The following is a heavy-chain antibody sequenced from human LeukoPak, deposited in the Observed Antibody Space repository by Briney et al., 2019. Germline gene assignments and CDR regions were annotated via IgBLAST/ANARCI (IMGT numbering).Heavy chain of an antibody. CDR3: ARVGLDYYYYYMDV. Sequence: GGSLRLSCAASGFTFSSYAMHWVRQAPGKGLEYVSAISSNGGSTYYANSVKGRFTISRDNSKNTLYLQMGSLRAEDMAVHYCARVGLDYYYYYMDVWGKGTTVTVSS. V-gene: IGHV3-64*01. CDR2: ISSNGGST. J-gene: IGHJ6*03. CDR1: GFTFSSYA.